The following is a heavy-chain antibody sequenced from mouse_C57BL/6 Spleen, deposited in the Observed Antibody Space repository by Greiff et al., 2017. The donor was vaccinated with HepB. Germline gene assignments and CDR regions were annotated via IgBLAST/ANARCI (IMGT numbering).Heavy chain of an antibody. D-gene: IGHD2-10*02. CDR2: IWSGGST. V-gene: IGHV2-2*01. J-gene: IGHJ4*01. Sequence: QVQLQQSGPGLVQPSQCLSISCTVSGFSFTSYGVHWVRQSPGKGLEWLGVIWSGGSTDYNAALISRLSISKDNSKSQVFFKMNSLQADDAAIYYCAGYGKAMDYWGQGTSVTVSS. CDR3: AGYGKAMDY. CDR1: GFSFTSYG.